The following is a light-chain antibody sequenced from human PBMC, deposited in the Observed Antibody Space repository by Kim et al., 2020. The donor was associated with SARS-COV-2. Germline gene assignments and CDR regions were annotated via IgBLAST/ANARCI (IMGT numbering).Light chain of an antibody. CDR1: KLGDKY. J-gene: IGLJ1*01. CDR3: QAWDSSTLYV. CDR2: QDS. Sequence: SPGQTASITCSGEKLGDKYACWYQQKPGQSPVLVIYQDSKRPSGIPERFSGSNSGNTATLTISGTQAMDEADYYCQAWDSSTLYVFGTGTKVTVL. V-gene: IGLV3-1*01.